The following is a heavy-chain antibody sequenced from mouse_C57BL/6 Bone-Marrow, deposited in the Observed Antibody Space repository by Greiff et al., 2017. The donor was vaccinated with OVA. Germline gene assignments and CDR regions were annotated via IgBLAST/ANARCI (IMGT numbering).Heavy chain of an antibody. Sequence: VQLQQPGAELVKPGASVKLSCKASGYTFTSYWMHWVKQRPGQGLEWIGMIHPNSGSTNYNEKFKSKATLTVDKSSSTAYMQLSSLTSEDSAVYYCARSGQLRLLAYWGQGTLVSVSA. D-gene: IGHD3-2*02. CDR3: ARSGQLRLLAY. CDR2: IHPNSGST. CDR1: GYTFTSYW. J-gene: IGHJ3*01. V-gene: IGHV1-64*01.